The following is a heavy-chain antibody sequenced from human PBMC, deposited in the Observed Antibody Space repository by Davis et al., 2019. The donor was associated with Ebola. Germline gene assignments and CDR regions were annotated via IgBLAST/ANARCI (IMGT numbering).Heavy chain of an antibody. Sequence: GESLKISCAASGFTFSSYAMHWVRQAPGKGLEWVAVISYDGSNKYYADSVKGRFTISRDNSKNTLYLQMNSLRAEDTAVYYCARGLYYYGSGSYYSDYYYYGMDVWGQGTTVTVSS. J-gene: IGHJ6*02. CDR2: ISYDGSNK. D-gene: IGHD3-10*01. CDR1: GFTFSSYA. V-gene: IGHV3-30-3*01. CDR3: ARGLYYYGSGSYYSDYYYYGMDV.